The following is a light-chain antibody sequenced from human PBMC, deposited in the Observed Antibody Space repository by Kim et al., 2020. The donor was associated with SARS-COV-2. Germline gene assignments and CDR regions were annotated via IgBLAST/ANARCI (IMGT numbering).Light chain of an antibody. CDR3: QVWDSSSDLRV. J-gene: IGLJ3*02. Sequence: APGKTGRITCGGNNIGSKSVHWYQQKPGQAPGLVIYYDSDRPSGIPERFSGSNSGNTATLTISRVEAGDEADYYCQVWDSSSDLRVFGGGTKLTVL. CDR2: YDS. CDR1: NIGSKS. V-gene: IGLV3-21*04.